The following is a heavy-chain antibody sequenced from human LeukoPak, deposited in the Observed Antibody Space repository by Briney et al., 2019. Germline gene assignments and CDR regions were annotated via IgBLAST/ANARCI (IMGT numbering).Heavy chain of an antibody. J-gene: IGHJ4*02. CDR1: GFTFSIYE. Sequence: PGGSLRLSCAASGFTFSIYEMNWVRQAPGKGLEWVSYISSSGSTIYYADSVKGRFTISRDNAKNSLYLQMNSLRAEDTAVYYCASTPQGYCTSGVCLDYWGQGTLVTVSS. CDR3: ASTPQGYCTSGVCLDY. V-gene: IGHV3-48*03. D-gene: IGHD2-8*01. CDR2: ISSSGSTI.